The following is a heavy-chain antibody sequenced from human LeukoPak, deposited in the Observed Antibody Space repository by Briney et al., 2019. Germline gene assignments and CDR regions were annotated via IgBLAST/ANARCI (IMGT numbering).Heavy chain of an antibody. Sequence: PGGSLRLSCAASGFTFRSYAMNWVRQAPGKGLEWVSYITSGGDTISYADSVKDRFTISRDDAQNSLFLQMNSLRAEDTAVYYCARDEYTTPTDTFYYGMDVWGQGTTVTVSS. CDR3: ARDEYTTPTDTFYYGMDV. V-gene: IGHV3-48*01. D-gene: IGHD6-6*01. CDR2: ITSGGDTI. CDR1: GFTFRSYA. J-gene: IGHJ6*02.